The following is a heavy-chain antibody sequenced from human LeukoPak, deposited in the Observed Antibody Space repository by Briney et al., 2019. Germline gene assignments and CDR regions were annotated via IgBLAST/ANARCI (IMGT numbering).Heavy chain of an antibody. D-gene: IGHD6-19*01. CDR1: GGSISSYY. V-gene: IGHV4-59*01. CDR2: IYYSGST. CDR3: ARGSGYSSGWYYYYYMDV. Sequence: SETLSLTCTVSGGSISSYYWSWIRQPPGKGLEWIGYIYYSGSTNYNPSLKSRVTISVDTSKNQFSLKLSSVTAADTAVYYCARGSGYSSGWYYYYYMDVWGKGTTVTISS. J-gene: IGHJ6*03.